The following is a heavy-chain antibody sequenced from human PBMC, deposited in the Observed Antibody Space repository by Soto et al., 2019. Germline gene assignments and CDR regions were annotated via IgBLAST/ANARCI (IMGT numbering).Heavy chain of an antibody. CDR1: GGSISSYY. J-gene: IGHJ4*02. CDR2: IYYSGST. Sequence: SETLSLTCTVSGGSISSYYWSWIRQPPGKGLEWIGYIYYSGSTNYNPSLKSRVTISVDTSKNQFSLKLSSVTAADTAVYYCAIVQQQLGYFDYWGPGTLVTLSS. CDR3: AIVQQQLGYFDY. D-gene: IGHD6-13*01. V-gene: IGHV4-59*01.